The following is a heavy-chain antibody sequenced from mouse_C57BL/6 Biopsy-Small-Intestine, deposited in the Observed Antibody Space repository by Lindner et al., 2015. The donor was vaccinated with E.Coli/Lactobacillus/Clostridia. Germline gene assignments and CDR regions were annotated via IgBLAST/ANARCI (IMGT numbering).Heavy chain of an antibody. Sequence: EVQLQESGPELVKPGASVKISCKASGYSFTDYNMNWVKQSNGKSLEWIGVINPDYGTTNYNQKFKGKATLTVDQSSSTAYMRLNSLTSEDSAVYYCARWWLHWYFDVWGTGTTVTVSS. CDR3: ARWWLHWYFDV. CDR1: GYSFTDYN. J-gene: IGHJ1*03. V-gene: IGHV1-39*01. D-gene: IGHD1-1*02. CDR2: INPDYGTT.